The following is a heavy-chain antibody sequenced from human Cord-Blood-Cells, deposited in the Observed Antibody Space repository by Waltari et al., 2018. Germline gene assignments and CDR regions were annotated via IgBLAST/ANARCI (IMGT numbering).Heavy chain of an antibody. CDR1: GYTITELS. CDR2: FDPEDGET. J-gene: IGHJ3*02. Sequence: QVQLVQSGAEVKKPGASVKVSCKVSGYTITELSIHWVRQAPGKGLEWMGGFDPEDGETIYAQKFQGRVTMTEDTSTDTAYMELSSLRSEDTAVYYCATGLVRYCGGDCYSAFDIWGQGTMVTVSS. D-gene: IGHD2-21*02. V-gene: IGHV1-24*01. CDR3: ATGLVRYCGGDCYSAFDI.